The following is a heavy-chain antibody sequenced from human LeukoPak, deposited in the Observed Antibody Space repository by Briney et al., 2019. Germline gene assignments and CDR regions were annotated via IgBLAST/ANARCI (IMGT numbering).Heavy chain of an antibody. CDR3: ATRRDGYNPDAFDI. Sequence: SETLSLTCTVSGGSISSYYWSWIRQPPGKGLEWIGYIYYSGSTNYNPSLKSRVTISVDTSKNQFSLKLSSVTAADTAVYYCATRRDGYNPDAFDIWGQGTMVTVSS. CDR1: GGSISSYY. CDR2: IYYSGST. V-gene: IGHV4-59*08. D-gene: IGHD5-24*01. J-gene: IGHJ3*02.